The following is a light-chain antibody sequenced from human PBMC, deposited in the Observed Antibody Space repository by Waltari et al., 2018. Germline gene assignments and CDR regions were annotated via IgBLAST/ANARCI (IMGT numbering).Light chain of an antibody. CDR2: EVL. J-gene: IGLJ2*01. CDR1: YSNVGSYDL. CDR3: CSYASSSPRLI. Sequence: QSALTQPASVSGSLGQSIRISCSGTYSNVGSYDLVSWYHQRPGEAPKLPIYEVLNRPSGISNLFSGSKSGNAASLTIAALQPEDEGTYYCCSYASSSPRLIFGGGTELSVL. V-gene: IGLV2-23*02.